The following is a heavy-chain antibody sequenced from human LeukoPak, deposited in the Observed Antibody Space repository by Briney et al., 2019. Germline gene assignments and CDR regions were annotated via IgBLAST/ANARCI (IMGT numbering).Heavy chain of an antibody. Sequence: QSGESLRLSCAASGFTFSSYSMNWVRQAPGKGLEWVSGISTSGGSSSYADSVKGRFTISRDNPRNTLYMQMNSLRAEDTALYYCAIMHPYYDGSGYWVQWGQGTLVTVSS. CDR1: GFTFSSYS. J-gene: IGHJ4*02. CDR3: AIMHPYYDGSGYWVQ. CDR2: ISTSGGSS. D-gene: IGHD3-22*01. V-gene: IGHV3-23*01.